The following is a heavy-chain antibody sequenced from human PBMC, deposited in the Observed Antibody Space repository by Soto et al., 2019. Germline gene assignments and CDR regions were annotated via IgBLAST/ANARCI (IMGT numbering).Heavy chain of an antibody. CDR3: TKDRQPLAFGYGLDV. D-gene: IGHD2-21*01. CDR2: TSYDGTYT. CDR1: GFTFNIFA. J-gene: IGHJ6*02. Sequence: QVHLVESGGGGFRLGRSLSLSLEAPGFTFNIFAMPWVGQAQAKGLEWGATTSYDGTYTFYAGSVEGRFTISRDNSNDTLFLLLSGLRPEDTAVYYCTKDRQPLAFGYGLDVWGQGTTVTVSS. V-gene: IGHV3-30*18.